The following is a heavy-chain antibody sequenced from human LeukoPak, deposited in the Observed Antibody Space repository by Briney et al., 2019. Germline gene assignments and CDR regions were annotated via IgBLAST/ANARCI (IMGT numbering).Heavy chain of an antibody. CDR3: AKAPNYCSSTSCYGDY. CDR2: ISGSGGST. CDR1: GFTFSSYA. V-gene: IGHV3-23*01. Sequence: GGSLRLSCAASGFTFSSYAMSWVRQAPGKGLEWVSAISGSGGSTYYADSVKGRFTISRDNSKNTLYLQMNSLRAEDTTVYYCAKAPNYCSSTSCYGDYWGQGTLVTVSS. J-gene: IGHJ4*02. D-gene: IGHD2-2*01.